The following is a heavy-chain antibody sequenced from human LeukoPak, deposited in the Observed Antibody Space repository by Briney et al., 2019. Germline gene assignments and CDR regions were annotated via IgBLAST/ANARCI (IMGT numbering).Heavy chain of an antibody. CDR1: GYTFTGYY. CDR2: INPNSGGT. D-gene: IGHD3-10*01. CDR3: ARAYGSGSSTDQYYFDY. J-gene: IGHJ4*02. Sequence: ASVKVSCKASGYTFTGYYIHWVRQAPGQGLEWMGWINPNSGGTNYGQKFQGWVTMTRDTSTSTAYMELSRLTSDDTAIYYCARAYGSGSSTDQYYFDYWGQGTLVTVSS. V-gene: IGHV1-2*04.